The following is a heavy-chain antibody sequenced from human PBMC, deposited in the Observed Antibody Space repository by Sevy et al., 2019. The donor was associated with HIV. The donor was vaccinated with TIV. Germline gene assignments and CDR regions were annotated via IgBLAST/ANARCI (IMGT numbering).Heavy chain of an antibody. CDR3: AKDLAGPGRRYFDY. V-gene: IGHV3-30*02. D-gene: IGHD6-13*01. CDR1: GFTFGNFG. Sequence: GGSLRLSCTASGFTFGNFGMHWVRQVPVKGLEWVTFIRYDGSDKYYAASVKGRFTISRDDSKNTLYLQMDSLRAEDTAMYYCAKDLAGPGRRYFDYWGQGTLVTVSS. J-gene: IGHJ4*02. CDR2: IRYDGSDK.